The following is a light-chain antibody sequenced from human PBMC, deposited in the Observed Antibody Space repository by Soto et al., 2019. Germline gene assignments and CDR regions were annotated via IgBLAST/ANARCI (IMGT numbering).Light chain of an antibody. V-gene: IGLV1-40*01. Sequence: QSVLTQPPSVSGAPGQRVTISCTGSSSNIGAGYDVHWYQQLPGTAPKLLIHGNSNRPSGVPDRFSGSKSGTSASLAITGLQAEDEADYYCQSYDSSLSGLNVFGTGTKLTVL. CDR2: GNS. CDR3: QSYDSSLSGLNV. J-gene: IGLJ1*01. CDR1: SSNIGAGYD.